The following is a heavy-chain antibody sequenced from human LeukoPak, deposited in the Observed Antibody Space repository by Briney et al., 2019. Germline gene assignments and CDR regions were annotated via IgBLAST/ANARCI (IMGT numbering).Heavy chain of an antibody. CDR3: AEYSSSWHFDY. J-gene: IGHJ4*02. CDR2: INTGNGNT. CDR1: GYTFTSYA. V-gene: IGHV1-3*04. Sequence: ASVKVSCKASGYTFTSYAMHWVRQAPGQRLEWMGWINTGNGNTKFSQKFQGRVTITRDTSASTAYMELSSLRSEDTAVYYCAEYSSSWHFDYWGQGTLVTVSS. D-gene: IGHD6-13*01.